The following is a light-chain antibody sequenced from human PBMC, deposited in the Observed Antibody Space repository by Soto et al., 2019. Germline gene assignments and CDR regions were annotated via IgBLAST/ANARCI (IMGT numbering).Light chain of an antibody. CDR2: GAS. V-gene: IGKV3-20*01. Sequence: EFVVTHSASRLLLSPGERAALSCGASQSVSSRYLAWYQQKPGQAPRLLIFGASIRVTGIPDRFSSSGSGTDITLTSSRLEPEDFAVYYCQQSSYSPTFGQGTKVDIK. CDR1: QSVSSRY. J-gene: IGKJ1*01. CDR3: QQSSYSPT.